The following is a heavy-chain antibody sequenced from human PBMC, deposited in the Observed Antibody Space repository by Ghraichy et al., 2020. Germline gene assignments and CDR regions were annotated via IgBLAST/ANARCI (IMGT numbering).Heavy chain of an antibody. D-gene: IGHD6-13*01. CDR1: GDSITYYY. Sequence: SETLSLTCTVSGDSITYYYWTWIRQPAGKGLEWIGRIYTRGSTNYNPSLKSRVTMSADTSKNQFSLRLSSGTAADTAVYYWARGRSFWYEDYWGQGTLVTVSS. CDR2: IYTRGST. CDR3: ARGRSFWYEDY. V-gene: IGHV4-4*07. J-gene: IGHJ4*02.